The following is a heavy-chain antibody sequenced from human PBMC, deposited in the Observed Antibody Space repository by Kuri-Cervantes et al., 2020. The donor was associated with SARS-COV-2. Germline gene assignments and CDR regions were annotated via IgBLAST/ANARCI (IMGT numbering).Heavy chain of an antibody. V-gene: IGHV5-51*01. D-gene: IGHD6-19*01. CDR1: GYSSTSYW. Sequence: GESLKISCKGSGYSSTSYWIGWVRQMPGKGLGWMGIIYPGDSDTRYSPSFQGQVTIAADKSISTAYLQGSSLKASDTVMYYCARLTIRAGYSSGWFLPFDPWGQGTLVTDSS. CDR3: ARLTIRAGYSSGWFLPFDP. J-gene: IGHJ5*02. CDR2: IYPGDSDT.